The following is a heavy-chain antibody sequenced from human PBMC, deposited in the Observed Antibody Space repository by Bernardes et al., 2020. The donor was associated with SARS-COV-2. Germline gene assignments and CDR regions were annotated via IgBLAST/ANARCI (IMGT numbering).Heavy chain of an antibody. CDR2: IGPSSRDI. J-gene: IGHJ4*02. CDR1: GFIFSSYS. Sequence: GSLRLSCAASGFIFSSYSMYWVRQTPGKGLEWVSHIGPSSRDISYADSVKGRFTTSRDDAKNSLYLQMNSLTAEDTAVYYCARRLIVEARAGLDYWGQGTLVTVSS. D-gene: IGHD2-15*01. CDR3: ARRLIVEARAGLDY. V-gene: IGHV3-21*05.